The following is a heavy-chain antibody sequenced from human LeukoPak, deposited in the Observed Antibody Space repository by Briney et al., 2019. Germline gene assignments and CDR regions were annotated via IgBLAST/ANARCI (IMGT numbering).Heavy chain of an antibody. CDR2: IKQDGSEK. CDR1: GFTFSSYW. CDR3: ARDFSYYDILTGYALVYGMDV. D-gene: IGHD3-9*01. Sequence: GGSLRLSCAASGFTFSSYWMSWVRQAPGKGLEWVANIKQDGSEKYYVDSVKGRFTISRDNAKNSLYLQMNSLRAEDTAVYYCARDFSYYDILTGYALVYGMDVWGQGTTVTVSS. V-gene: IGHV3-7*04. J-gene: IGHJ6*02.